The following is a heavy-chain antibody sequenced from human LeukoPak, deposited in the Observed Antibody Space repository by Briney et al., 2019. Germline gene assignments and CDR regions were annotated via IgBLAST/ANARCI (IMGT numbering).Heavy chain of an antibody. CDR2: INPSGGST. Sequence: ASVKVSCKASGYTFTGYYMHWVRQAPGQGLEWMGIINPSGGSTSYAQKFQGRVTMTRDMSTNTVYMELSSLRSEDTAVYYCVRPSGVGATLPFDYWGQGTLVTVSS. D-gene: IGHD1-26*01. V-gene: IGHV1-46*01. J-gene: IGHJ4*02. CDR1: GYTFTGYY. CDR3: VRPSGVGATLPFDY.